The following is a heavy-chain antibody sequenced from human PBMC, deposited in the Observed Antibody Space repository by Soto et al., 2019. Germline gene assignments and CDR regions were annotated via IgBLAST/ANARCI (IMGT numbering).Heavy chain of an antibody. D-gene: IGHD1-1*01. CDR1: GFTFSSYA. V-gene: IGHV3-23*01. J-gene: IGHJ6*02. CDR3: AKSLSRTDYGVDV. Sequence: GGSLRLSCAASGFTFSSYAVTWVRQAPGKGLEWVSSFSGGTYYADSVKGRFTISRDNSNDTLYLQMNSLRAEDTAIYFCAKSLSRTDYGVDVWGQGTTVTAP. CDR2: FSGGT.